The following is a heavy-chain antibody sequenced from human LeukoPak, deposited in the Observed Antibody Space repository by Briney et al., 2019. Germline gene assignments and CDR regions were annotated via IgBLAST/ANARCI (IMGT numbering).Heavy chain of an antibody. V-gene: IGHV3-23*01. D-gene: IGHD6-19*01. CDR2: ISGSGGST. J-gene: IGHJ3*02. CDR3: ARAYSSGWYGVRGGAFDI. Sequence: GGSLRLSCAASGFTFSSYAMSWVRQAPGKGLEWVSAISGSGGSTYYADSVKGRFTISRDNSKNTLYVQMNSLRGEDTAVYYCARAYSSGWYGVRGGAFDIWGQGTMVTVSS. CDR1: GFTFSSYA.